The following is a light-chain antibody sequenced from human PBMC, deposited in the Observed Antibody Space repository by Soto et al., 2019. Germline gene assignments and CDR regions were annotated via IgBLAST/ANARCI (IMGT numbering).Light chain of an antibody. CDR3: AAWDDSLNGWV. CDR1: SGDVGRYDL. V-gene: IGLV2-23*01. Sequence: QSVLTQPASVSGSPGQSITIPCTGSSGDVGRYDLVSWFQQYPAKAPKVIIYQGSKRPSGVSNRFSGSKSGNTASLTISGLQSEDEADYYCAAWDDSLNGWVFGGGTKLTVL. J-gene: IGLJ3*02. CDR2: QGS.